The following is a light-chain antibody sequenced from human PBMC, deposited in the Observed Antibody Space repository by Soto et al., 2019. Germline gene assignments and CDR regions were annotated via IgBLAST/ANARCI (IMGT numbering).Light chain of an antibody. J-gene: IGKJ4*01. CDR2: DTS. CDR3: QQRSYWPPLT. CDR1: QSLTKY. Sequence: EIVLTQSPATLSLSPGERATLSCRASQSLTKYLAWYQQKPGQAPRLLIFDTSNSTAGIPDRFIGGGSGTDFTLTITSLEPEDFAVYYCQQRSYWPPLTFGGGTKVEIK. V-gene: IGKV3-11*01.